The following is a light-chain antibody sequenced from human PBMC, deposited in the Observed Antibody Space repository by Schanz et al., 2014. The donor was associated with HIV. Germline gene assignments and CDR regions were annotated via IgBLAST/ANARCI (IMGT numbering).Light chain of an antibody. J-gene: IGKJ1*01. CDR2: GAS. V-gene: IGKV3-15*01. CDR3: QQYNNWPPWT. Sequence: EIVLTQSPGTLSLSPGERAILSCRASQSVSGNYLAWYQQKPGQAPRLLIYGASNRASGIPARFSGSGSGTEFTLTISSLQSEDFAVYYCQQYNNWPPWTFGQGTKVEI. CDR1: QSVSGN.